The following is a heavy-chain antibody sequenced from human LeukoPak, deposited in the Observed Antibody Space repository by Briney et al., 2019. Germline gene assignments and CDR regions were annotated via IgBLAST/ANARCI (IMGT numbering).Heavy chain of an antibody. J-gene: IGHJ4*02. CDR1: GFTFRNYV. D-gene: IGHD3-10*01. Sequence: GGSLRLSCAASGFTFRNYVIHWVRQAPGKGLEWVAVTSSDLNVKLYADSVEGRFTISRDNSRSTLYLQMNSLRPEDMAIYYCAREGYYGSGSPPSLYFDYWGQGTLVTVSS. CDR3: AREGYYGSGSPPSLYFDY. CDR2: TSSDLNVK. V-gene: IGHV3-30-3*01.